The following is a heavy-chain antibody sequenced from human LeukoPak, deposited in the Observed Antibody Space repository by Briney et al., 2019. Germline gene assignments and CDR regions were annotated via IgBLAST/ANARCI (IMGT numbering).Heavy chain of an antibody. CDR3: TRGLVVLSATSWAFDI. Sequence: GASVKVSCKASGYTFTSYDINWVRQATGQGLEWMGWMNPNSGNTGYAQKLQARVSMTRNTSISTAYMELSSLRSEDTAVYYCTRGLVVLSATSWAFDIWGHGTMVTVSS. J-gene: IGHJ3*02. V-gene: IGHV1-8*01. D-gene: IGHD2-15*01. CDR2: MNPNSGNT. CDR1: GYTFTSYD.